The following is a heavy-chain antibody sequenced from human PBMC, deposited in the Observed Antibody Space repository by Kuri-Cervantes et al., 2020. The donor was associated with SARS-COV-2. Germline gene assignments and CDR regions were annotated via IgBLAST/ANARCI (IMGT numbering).Heavy chain of an antibody. D-gene: IGHD2-15*01. CDR1: GFTFSGHW. Sequence: GGSLRLSCAASGFTFSGHWIHWVRQAPGKGLEWVAVIRQDGSDKSYVDSVKGRFTISRDNAKNSLFLQMNSLRAEDTAVYYCARARVGYCSGGSCYSLDYWGQGTLVTVSS. V-gene: IGHV3-7*03. CDR2: IRQDGSDK. CDR3: ARARVGYCSGGSCYSLDY. J-gene: IGHJ4*02.